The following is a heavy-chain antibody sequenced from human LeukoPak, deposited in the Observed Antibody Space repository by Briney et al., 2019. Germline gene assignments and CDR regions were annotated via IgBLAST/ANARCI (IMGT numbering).Heavy chain of an antibody. CDR1: GFTFSSYG. Sequence: PGGSLRLSCAASGFTFSSYGMHWVRQAPGKGLEWVAVISYDGSNKYYADSVKGRFTISRDNSKNTLYLQMNSLRAEDTAVYYCAKEAGMTWFGDTEGYFDYWGQGTLVTVSS. V-gene: IGHV3-30*18. CDR3: AKEAGMTWFGDTEGYFDY. J-gene: IGHJ4*02. CDR2: ISYDGSNK. D-gene: IGHD3-10*01.